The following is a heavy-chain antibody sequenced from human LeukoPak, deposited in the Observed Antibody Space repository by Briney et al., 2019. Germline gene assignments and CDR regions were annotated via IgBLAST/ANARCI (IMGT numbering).Heavy chain of an antibody. Sequence: ASVEVSCKAFGYPFTGCWMHWVRQAPGQGPEWMGVISPSGGSTIYAQKFKGRVTLTRDMSTSTDYMELSSLRSEDTAVYYCARDNSVGDIAWWFDPWGQGTLVTVSS. J-gene: IGHJ5*02. D-gene: IGHD3-10*01. V-gene: IGHV1-46*01. CDR1: GYPFTGCW. CDR2: ISPSGGST. CDR3: ARDNSVGDIAWWFDP.